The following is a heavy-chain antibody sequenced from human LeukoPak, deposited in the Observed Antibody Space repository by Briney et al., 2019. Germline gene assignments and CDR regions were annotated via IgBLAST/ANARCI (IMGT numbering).Heavy chain of an antibody. CDR2: INSDGSST. Sequence: PGGSLRLSCAASGFTFSSYWMHWVLQAPGKGLVWVSRINSDGSSTSYADSVKGRFNISRDNAKNTLYLQMNSLRAEDTAVYYCASLYSGYENYYYYGMDVWGQGTTVTVSS. CDR1: GFTFSSYW. CDR3: ASLYSGYENYYYYGMDV. J-gene: IGHJ6*02. D-gene: IGHD5-12*01. V-gene: IGHV3-74*01.